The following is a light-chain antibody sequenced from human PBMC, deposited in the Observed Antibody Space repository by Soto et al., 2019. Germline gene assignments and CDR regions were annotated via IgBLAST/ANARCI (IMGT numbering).Light chain of an antibody. CDR1: QSIDSKY. V-gene: IGKV3-20*01. Sequence: EIVLTQSPGTLSSSPGERATLSCRASQSIDSKYLAWYQHKPCQAPRLLIYATSSRATGIPDRFGGSGSGTDFTLTINRLEPEDFAVYYCQQYFASSWTFGQGTKVDIK. J-gene: IGKJ1*01. CDR2: ATS. CDR3: QQYFASSWT.